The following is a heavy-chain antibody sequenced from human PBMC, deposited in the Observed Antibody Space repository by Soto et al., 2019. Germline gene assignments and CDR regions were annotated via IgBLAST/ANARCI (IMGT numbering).Heavy chain of an antibody. CDR3: AKDLVGMTTVSYYYYYMDV. CDR1: GFTFSSYA. D-gene: IGHD4-17*01. J-gene: IGHJ6*03. V-gene: IGHV3-23*01. CDR2: ISGSGGST. Sequence: EVQLLESGGGLVQPGGSLRLSCAASGFTFSSYAMSWVRQAPGKGLEWVSAISGSGGSTYYADSVKGRFTISRDNSTNTLYLQMNSLRAEDTAVYYCAKDLVGMTTVSYYYYYMDVWGKGTTVTVSS.